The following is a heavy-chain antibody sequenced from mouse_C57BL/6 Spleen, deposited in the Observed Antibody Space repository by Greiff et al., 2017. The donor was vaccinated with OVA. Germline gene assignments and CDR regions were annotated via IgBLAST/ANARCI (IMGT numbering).Heavy chain of an antibody. CDR1: GYSITSGYD. J-gene: IGHJ3*01. Sequence: DVKLVESGPGMVKPSQSLSLTCTVTGYSITSGYDWHWIRHFPGNKLEWMGYISYSGSTNYNPSLKSRISITHDTSKNHFFLKLNSVTTEDTATYYCARNYYGSSFAYWGQGTLVTVSA. D-gene: IGHD1-1*01. CDR2: ISYSGST. V-gene: IGHV3-1*01. CDR3: ARNYYGSSFAY.